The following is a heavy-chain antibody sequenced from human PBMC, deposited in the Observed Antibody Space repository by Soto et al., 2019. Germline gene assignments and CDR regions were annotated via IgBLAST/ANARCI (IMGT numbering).Heavy chain of an antibody. D-gene: IGHD3-22*01. CDR1: GGSISSGGYY. Sequence: PSETLSLTCTVSGGSISSGGYYWSWIRQHPGKGLEWIGYIYYSGSTYYNPSLKSRVTISVDTSKNQFSLKLSSVTAADTAVYYCARVSVIVVVITFDYWGQGTLVTVSS. J-gene: IGHJ4*02. CDR2: IYYSGST. CDR3: ARVSVIVVVITFDY. V-gene: IGHV4-31*03.